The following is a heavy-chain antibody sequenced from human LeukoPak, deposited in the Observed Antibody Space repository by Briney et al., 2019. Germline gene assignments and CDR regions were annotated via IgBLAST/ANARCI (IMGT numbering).Heavy chain of an antibody. CDR2: ISAYNGHT. Sequence: ASVKVSCKASGYTFTSYGISWVRQAPGQGLEWMGWISAYNGHTNYAQKLQGRVTMTTDTSTSTAYMELRSLRPDDTAVYYCARGDCSSDTCYLPEYFQHWGQGTLVTVSS. D-gene: IGHD2-15*01. CDR1: GYTFTSYG. V-gene: IGHV1-18*01. CDR3: ARGDCSSDTCYLPEYFQH. J-gene: IGHJ1*01.